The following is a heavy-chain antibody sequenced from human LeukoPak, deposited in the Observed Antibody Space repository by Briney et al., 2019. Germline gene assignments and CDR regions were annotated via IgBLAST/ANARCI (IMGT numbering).Heavy chain of an antibody. J-gene: IGHJ6*03. Sequence: GGSLRLSCAASGFTFSSYAMHWVRQAPGKGLEWVAFIRYDGSNKYYADSVKGRFTISRDNSKNTLYLQMNSLRAEDTAVYYCAKDLYNWNDVASMDVWGKGTTVTVSS. CDR3: AKDLYNWNDVASMDV. CDR1: GFTFSSYA. D-gene: IGHD1-20*01. V-gene: IGHV3-30*02. CDR2: IRYDGSNK.